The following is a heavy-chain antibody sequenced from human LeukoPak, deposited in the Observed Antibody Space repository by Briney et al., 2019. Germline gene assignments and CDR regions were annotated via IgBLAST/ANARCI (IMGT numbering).Heavy chain of an antibody. D-gene: IGHD2-15*01. CDR3: TRSSWDCSSGSCYSNMNFDY. Sequence: ASVTVSCKASGYTFAGYYIHWVRRAPGQGLEWLGWINPNKGDTKSAQKFRDRVTMTTDTSLTTAYMEVINLSSDDTAVYYCTRSSWDCSSGSCYSNMNFDYWGQGTLVTVSS. CDR2: INPNKGDT. J-gene: IGHJ4*02. CDR1: GYTFAGYY. V-gene: IGHV1-2*02.